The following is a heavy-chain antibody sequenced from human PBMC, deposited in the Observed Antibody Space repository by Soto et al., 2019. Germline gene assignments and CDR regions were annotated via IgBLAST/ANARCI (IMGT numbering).Heavy chain of an antibody. CDR3: ASDGGWNYYYGMDV. J-gene: IGHJ6*02. Sequence: QVQLVQSGAEVKKPGSSVKVSCKASGGTFSSYAISWVRQAPGQGLEWMGGIIPIFGTANYAQKFQGRVTMTADESTSTACMELSSVRSEDTAVYYCASDGGWNYYYGMDVWGQGTTVPVSS. D-gene: IGHD2-15*01. V-gene: IGHV1-69*12. CDR2: IIPIFGTA. CDR1: GGTFSSYA.